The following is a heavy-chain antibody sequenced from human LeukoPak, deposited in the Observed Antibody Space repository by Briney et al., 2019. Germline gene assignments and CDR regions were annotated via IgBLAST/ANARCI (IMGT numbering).Heavy chain of an antibody. V-gene: IGHV1-69*13. CDR1: GGTFSSYA. CDR2: IIPIFGTA. J-gene: IGHJ6*03. D-gene: IGHD3-10*01. CDR3: ARGGGYYGSGSYFQYYMDV. Sequence: SVKVSCKASGGTFSSYAISWVRQAPGQGLEWMGGIIPIFGTANYAQKFQGRVTITADESTSTAYMELSSLRFEDTAVYYCARGGGYYGSGSYFQYYMDVWGKGTTVTVSS.